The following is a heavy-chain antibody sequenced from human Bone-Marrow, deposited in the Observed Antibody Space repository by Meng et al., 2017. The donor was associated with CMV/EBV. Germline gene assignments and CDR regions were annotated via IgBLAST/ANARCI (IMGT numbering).Heavy chain of an antibody. J-gene: IGHJ4*02. V-gene: IGHV3-7*01. D-gene: IGHD1-7*01. Sequence: GESLKISCVTSGFTFSKHWMSWVRQVPGKGLEWVANIKPGASERYYLDSVQGRFTISRDDTKNSLFLQINRLRAEDTAVYYCAKDHLAYNWNYARTSFDYGGQGTRVTVSS. CDR2: IKPGASER. CDR3: AKDHLAYNWNYARTSFDY. CDR1: GFTFSKHW.